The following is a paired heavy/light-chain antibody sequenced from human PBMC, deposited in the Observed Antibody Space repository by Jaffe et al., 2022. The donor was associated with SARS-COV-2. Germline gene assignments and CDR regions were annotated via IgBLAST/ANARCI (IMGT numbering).Light chain of an antibody. CDR3: SSYTSSSTLV. CDR2: EVT. J-gene: IGLJ3*02. V-gene: IGLV2-14*01. Sequence: QSALTQPASVSGSPGQSITISCTGTSSDVGGYNYVSWYQQHPGKAPKLMICEVTNRPSGVSNRFSGSKSGNTASLTISGLQAEDEADYYCSSYTSSSTLVFGGGTKLTVL. CDR1: SSDVGGYNY.
Heavy chain of an antibody. J-gene: IGHJ3*02. D-gene: IGHD4-17*01. CDR1: GFTFSSHW. CDR3: ATGWVYGGNSGAFDI. CDR2: INSGVSST. Sequence: EVQLVESGGGLVQPGGSLRLSCAASGFTFSSHWMHWVRQAPGKGLVWVSRINSGVSSTTYADSVKGRFTISRDNAKNTLYLQMNSLRAEDTAVYYCATGWVYGGNSGAFDIWGQGTMVTVSS. V-gene: IGHV3-74*01.